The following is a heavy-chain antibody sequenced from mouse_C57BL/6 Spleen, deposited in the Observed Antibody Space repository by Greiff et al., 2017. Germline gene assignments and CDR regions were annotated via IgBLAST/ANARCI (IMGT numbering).Heavy chain of an antibody. Sequence: QVQLQQPGAELVMPGASVKLSCKASGYTFTSYWMHWVKQRPGQGLEWIGEIDPSDSYTNYNQKFKGKSTLTVDKSSSTAYMQLSSLTSEDAAVYYCAREGGLGGGDYWGQGTTLTVSS. D-gene: IGHD3-3*01. J-gene: IGHJ2*01. CDR2: IDPSDSYT. CDR3: AREGGLGGGDY. CDR1: GYTFTSYW. V-gene: IGHV1-69*01.